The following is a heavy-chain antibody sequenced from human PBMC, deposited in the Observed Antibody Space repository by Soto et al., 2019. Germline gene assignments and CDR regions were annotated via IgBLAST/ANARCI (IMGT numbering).Heavy chain of an antibody. D-gene: IGHD3-10*01. CDR2: IYPGDSDT. Sequence: GESLKISCKGSGYRFSSYWIAWVRQMPGKGLEWMGIIYPGDSDTRYSPSFQGQVTFSVDKSNNTAYLQWSSLKASATAMYYCARQGSSRAQCIYGMVVWGQGTAVTVSS. J-gene: IGHJ6*01. CDR1: GYRFSSYW. V-gene: IGHV5-51*01. CDR3: ARQGSSRAQCIYGMVV.